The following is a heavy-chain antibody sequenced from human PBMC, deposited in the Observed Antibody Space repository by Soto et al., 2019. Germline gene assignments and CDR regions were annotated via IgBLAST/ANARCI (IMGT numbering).Heavy chain of an antibody. J-gene: IGHJ3*02. CDR3: ARAGATARDDAFDI. CDR2: IYHSGST. Sequence: SETLSLTCAVSGGSISSGGYSWSWIRQPPGKGLEWIGYIYHSGSTYYNPSLKSRVTISVDGSKNQFSLKLSSVTAADTAVYYCARAGATARDDAFDIWGQGTMVTVSS. D-gene: IGHD1-26*01. V-gene: IGHV4-30-2*01. CDR1: GGSISSGGYS.